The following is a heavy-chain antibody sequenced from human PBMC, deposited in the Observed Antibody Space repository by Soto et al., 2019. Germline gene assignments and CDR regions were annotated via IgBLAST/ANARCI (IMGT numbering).Heavy chain of an antibody. CDR3: AGEKVGTTRIDF. CDR2: MNPNRGNT. J-gene: IGHJ4*02. Sequence: QAQLVQSGAEVKKPGASVKVSCKASGYTFTGYDINWVRQATGQGLEWMGWMNPNRGNTGYAQNFQGKVTMTRDNSITTAYMELTSLRDDDSAVYYCAGEKVGTTRIDFWGQGTLVTVSS. CDR1: GYTFTGYD. V-gene: IGHV1-8*01. D-gene: IGHD1-26*01.